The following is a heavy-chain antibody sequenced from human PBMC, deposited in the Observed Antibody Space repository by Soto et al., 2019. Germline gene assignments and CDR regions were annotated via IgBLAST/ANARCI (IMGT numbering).Heavy chain of an antibody. CDR2: ISGSGSKI. CDR1: GFTFSSYV. J-gene: IGHJ4*02. V-gene: IGHV3-21*01. D-gene: IGHD4-17*01. Sequence: GGSLRLSCAGSGFTFSSYVVNWVRQAPGKGLEWVSSISGSGSKIYYADSVKHRFFISRDNSKATLYLQITGLRPEDTAMYYCAKRASYGARVKFFDSWGQGTPVTVSS. CDR3: AKRASYGARVKFFDS.